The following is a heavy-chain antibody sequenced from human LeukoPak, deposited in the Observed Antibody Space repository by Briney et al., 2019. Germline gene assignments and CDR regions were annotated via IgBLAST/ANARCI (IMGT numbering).Heavy chain of an antibody. D-gene: IGHD1-26*01. CDR3: ATGDFLSGSYYAFDP. CDR2: INPNSGGT. CDR1: GYTFTGYY. J-gene: IGHJ5*02. V-gene: IGHV1-2*02. Sequence: ASVKVSCKASGYTFTGYYMHWVRQAPGQGLEWMGWINPNSGGTNYAQKFQGRVTMTRDTSISTAYMELSRPRSDDTAVYYCATGDFLSGSYYAFDPWGQGTLVTVSS.